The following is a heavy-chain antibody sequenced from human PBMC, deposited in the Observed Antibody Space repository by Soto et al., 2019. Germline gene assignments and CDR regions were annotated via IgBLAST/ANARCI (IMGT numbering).Heavy chain of an antibody. CDR2: INAGNGNT. J-gene: IGHJ4*02. Sequence: QVQLVQSGAEEKKPGASVKVSCKASGYTFTSYAMHWVRQAPGQRLEWMGWINAGNGNTKYSQKFQGRVTITRDTSASTADMELSSLRSEDTAVYYCARGLPLAADYWGQGTLVTGSS. V-gene: IGHV1-3*05. CDR1: GYTFTSYA. CDR3: ARGLPLAADY.